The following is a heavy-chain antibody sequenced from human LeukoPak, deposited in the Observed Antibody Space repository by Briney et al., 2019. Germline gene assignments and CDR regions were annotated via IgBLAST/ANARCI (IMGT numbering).Heavy chain of an antibody. V-gene: IGHV3-48*03. D-gene: IGHD3-9*01. CDR3: AVSVRFERVWHYFNN. CDR1: GFTFSSYE. J-gene: IGHJ4*02. CDR2: ISSSGSTI. Sequence: PGGSLRLSCAASGFTFSSYEMNWVRQAPGKGLEWASYISSSGSTIYYADSVKGRFTISRDNSKTTVFLQMNSLRAEDTAVYYCAVSVRFERVWHYFNNWGQGTQVTVSS.